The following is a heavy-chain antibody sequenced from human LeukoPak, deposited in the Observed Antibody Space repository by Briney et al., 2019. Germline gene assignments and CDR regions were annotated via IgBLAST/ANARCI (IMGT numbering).Heavy chain of an antibody. J-gene: IGHJ4*02. D-gene: IGHD3-22*01. V-gene: IGHV4-59*01. Sequence: SETLSLTCTVSGGSISSYYWSWIRQPPGKGLEWIGYIHYSGSTNYNPSLKSRVTISVDTSKNQFSLKLSSVTAADTAVYYCARAYYDSSGSIDYWGQGTLVTVSS. CDR1: GGSISSYY. CDR2: IHYSGST. CDR3: ARAYYDSSGSIDY.